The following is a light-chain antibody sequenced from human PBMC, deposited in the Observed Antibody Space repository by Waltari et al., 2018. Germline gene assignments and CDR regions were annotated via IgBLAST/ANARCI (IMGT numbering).Light chain of an antibody. CDR1: SSDVGSYNL. CDR2: EGS. J-gene: IGLJ2*01. Sequence: SSDVGSYNLVSWYQQHPGKAPKLMIYEGSKRPSGVSNRFSGSKSGNTASLTISGLQAEDEADYYCYSYAGSNTFVFGGGTKLTVL. V-gene: IGLV2-23*03. CDR3: YSYAGSNTFV.